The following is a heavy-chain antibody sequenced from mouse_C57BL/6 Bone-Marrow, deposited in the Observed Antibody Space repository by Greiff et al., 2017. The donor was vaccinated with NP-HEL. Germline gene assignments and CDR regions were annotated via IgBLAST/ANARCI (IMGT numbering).Heavy chain of an antibody. CDR3: ARATYYGYDGAMDY. CDR2: INPNNGGT. CDR1: GYTFTDYY. Sequence: VQLQQSGPELVKPGASVKISCKASGYTFTDYYVNWVKQSHGKSLEWIGDINPNNGGTSYNQKFKGKATLTVDKSSSTAYMELRSLTSEDSAVYYCARATYYGYDGAMDYWGQGTSVTVSS. D-gene: IGHD2-9*01. J-gene: IGHJ4*01. V-gene: IGHV1-26*01.